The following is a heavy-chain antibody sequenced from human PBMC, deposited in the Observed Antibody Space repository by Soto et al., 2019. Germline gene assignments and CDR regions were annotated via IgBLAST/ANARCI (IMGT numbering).Heavy chain of an antibody. J-gene: IGHJ3*02. CDR2: IYYSGST. CDR1: GGSISSGDYY. CDR3: ARGQYCTNGVCYTYAFDI. V-gene: IGHV4-30-4*01. Sequence: PSETLSLTCTVSGGSISSGDYYWSWIRQPPGKGLEWIGYIYYSGSTYYNPSLKSRVTISVDTSKNQFSLKLSSVTAADTAVYYCARGQYCTNGVCYTYAFDIWGQGTMVTVSS. D-gene: IGHD2-8*01.